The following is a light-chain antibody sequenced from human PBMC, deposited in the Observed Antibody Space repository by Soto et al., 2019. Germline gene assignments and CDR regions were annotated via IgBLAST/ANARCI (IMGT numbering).Light chain of an antibody. Sequence: DIQMTQSPSTLSASVGDRVTITCRASQSISSWLAWYQQNPGKAPKLLIYDASSLESGVPSRFSGSGSGTEFTLTISSLQPDDFATYYCQQYNSYPKTFGQGTKVDIK. CDR1: QSISSW. V-gene: IGKV1-5*01. J-gene: IGKJ1*01. CDR3: QQYNSYPKT. CDR2: DAS.